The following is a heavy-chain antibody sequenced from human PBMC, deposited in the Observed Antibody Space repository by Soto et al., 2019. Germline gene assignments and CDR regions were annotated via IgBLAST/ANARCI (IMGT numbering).Heavy chain of an antibody. CDR1: GDSVSSNSAA. CDR2: TYYRSKWYN. D-gene: IGHD6-19*01. V-gene: IGHV6-1*01. Sequence: SQTLSLTSAISGDSVSSNSAACNLIRHSPSRGLEWLGRTYYRSKWYNDYAVSVKSRITINPDTSKNQFSLQLNSVTPEDTAVYYCASERAGNFMYWGQGTLVTVSS. CDR3: ASERAGNFMY. J-gene: IGHJ4*02.